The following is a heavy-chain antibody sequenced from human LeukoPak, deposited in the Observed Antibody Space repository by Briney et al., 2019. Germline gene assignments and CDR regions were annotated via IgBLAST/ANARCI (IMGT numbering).Heavy chain of an antibody. Sequence: SETLSLTCTVSGGSISSYYWSWIRQPPGKGLEWIGYIYYSGSTNYNPSPKSRVTISVDTSKNQFSLKLSSVTAADTAVYYCAREGGSSWYGIDYRGQGTLVTVSS. J-gene: IGHJ4*02. CDR1: GGSISSYY. CDR3: AREGGSSWYGIDY. V-gene: IGHV4-59*01. D-gene: IGHD6-13*01. CDR2: IYYSGST.